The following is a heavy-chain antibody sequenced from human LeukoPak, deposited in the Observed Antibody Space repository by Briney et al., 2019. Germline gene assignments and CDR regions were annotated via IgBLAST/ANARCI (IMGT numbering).Heavy chain of an antibody. D-gene: IGHD2-15*01. CDR1: GGSIRGGNYF. Sequence: PSETLSLTCTLSGGSIRGGNYFWSWTRQPAGKGMEWIGRISTSGTNNYNPSLKTRVTIPLDTSKNQFSLNLNSVIAADTAVYYCANVVVGLIQNYYYYIDVWGKGTRVTVS. J-gene: IGHJ6*03. CDR2: ISTSGTN. CDR3: ANVVVGLIQNYYYYIDV. V-gene: IGHV4-61*02.